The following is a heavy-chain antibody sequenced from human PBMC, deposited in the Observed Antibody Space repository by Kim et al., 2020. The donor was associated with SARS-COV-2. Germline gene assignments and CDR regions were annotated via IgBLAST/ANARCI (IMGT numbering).Heavy chain of an antibody. V-gene: IGHV3-48*03. CDR3: ARAGIAARLGDV. Sequence: CAELVKGRYTSTRDNAKNSLYLQMHSLRAEDTAVYYCARAGIAARLGDVWGQGTTVTVSS. J-gene: IGHJ6*02. D-gene: IGHD6-13*01.